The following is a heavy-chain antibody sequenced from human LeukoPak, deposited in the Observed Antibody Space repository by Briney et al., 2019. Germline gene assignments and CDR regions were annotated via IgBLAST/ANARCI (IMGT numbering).Heavy chain of an antibody. V-gene: IGHV3-43*02. J-gene: IGHJ4*02. D-gene: IGHD3-16*01. CDR2: ISGDGGST. Sequence: GSLRLSCAASGFTFDDYAMHWVRQALGKGLEWVSLISGDGGSTYYADSVKGRFTISRDNSKNSLYLQMNSLRTEDTALYYCAKDSVFMITFGGDDYFDYWGQGTLVTVSS. CDR3: AKDSVFMITFGGDDYFDY. CDR1: GFTFDDYA.